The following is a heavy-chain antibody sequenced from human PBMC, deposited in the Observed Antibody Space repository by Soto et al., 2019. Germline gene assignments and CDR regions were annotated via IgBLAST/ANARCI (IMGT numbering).Heavy chain of an antibody. CDR2: IYWDDDE. J-gene: IGHJ6*02. D-gene: IGHD3-10*01. Sequence: ITLKESGPTLVKPTQTLTLTCTFSGFSLNTGGVGVGWVRQPRGTAMEWLALIYWDDDERYRPSLRSRLNITKDTINNQVVLTMTNMDPEDTATYYCVRNWRYYGGDYYYGMGAWGQGTTVTVSS. V-gene: IGHV2-5*02. CDR3: VRNWRYYGGDYYYGMGA. CDR1: GFSLNTGGVG.